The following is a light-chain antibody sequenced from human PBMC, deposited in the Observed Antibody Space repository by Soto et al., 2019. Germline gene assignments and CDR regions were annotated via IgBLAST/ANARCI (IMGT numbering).Light chain of an antibody. CDR2: GAS. CDR3: QQYSGSVLT. Sequence: ALTQSPGTLSSSPGGRVSLSCRASQIVSNNYLAWYQQKSGQAPRLLIFGASNRATGIPDRFSGSGSGTDFTLTISGLEPEDFAVYFCQQYSGSVLTFGGGTKV. J-gene: IGKJ4*01. V-gene: IGKV3-20*01. CDR1: QIVSNNY.